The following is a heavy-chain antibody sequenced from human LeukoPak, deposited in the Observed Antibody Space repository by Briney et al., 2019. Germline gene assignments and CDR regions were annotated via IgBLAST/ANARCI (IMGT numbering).Heavy chain of an antibody. CDR3: ARGRGSWYGVYFDY. V-gene: IGHV3-21*01. J-gene: IGHJ4*02. CDR1: GFTFSSYT. D-gene: IGHD6-13*01. CDR2: ISGSSSFM. Sequence: GGSLRLSCAASGFTFSSYTMNWVRRAPGKGLEWVSSISGSSSFMYFADSVKGRFTISRDNAKNSLNLQMNSLRTEDTAVYYCARGRGSWYGVYFDYWGQGTLVTVSS.